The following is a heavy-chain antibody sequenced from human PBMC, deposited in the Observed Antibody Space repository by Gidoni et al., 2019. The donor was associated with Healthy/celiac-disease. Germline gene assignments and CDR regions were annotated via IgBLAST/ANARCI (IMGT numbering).Heavy chain of an antibody. Sequence: EVQLLESGGGLVQPGGSLRLSCAASGFTFSSYAMRWVRQAPGQGLEWVSAISGSGGRTYYADSVKGRFTISRDNSKNTLYLQMNSLRAEDTAVYYCAKEPPISSGPPTYGGGGGHWGQGTLVTVSS. D-gene: IGHD6-19*01. V-gene: IGHV3-23*01. CDR2: ISGSGGRT. CDR3: AKEPPISSGPPTYGGGGGH. CDR1: GFTFSSYA. J-gene: IGHJ4*02.